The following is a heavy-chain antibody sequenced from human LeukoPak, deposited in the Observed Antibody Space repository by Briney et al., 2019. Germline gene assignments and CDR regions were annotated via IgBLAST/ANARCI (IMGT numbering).Heavy chain of an antibody. J-gene: IGHJ4*02. D-gene: IGHD6-19*01. CDR2: TYKGETT. CDR1: GFNGSTSC. CDR3: ATGPTWATSSLF. Sequence: PGGSLSLSCAASGFNGSTSCMNWVRQAPGKGLEWFSFTYKGETTYYKDSVKGRFTVSRDHSRNTVFLQINSLRAEDTAVYYCATGPTWATSSLFWGQGTLVTVSS. V-gene: IGHV3-53*01.